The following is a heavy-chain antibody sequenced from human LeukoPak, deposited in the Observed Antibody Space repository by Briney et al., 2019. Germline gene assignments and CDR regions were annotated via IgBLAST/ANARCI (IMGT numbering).Heavy chain of an antibody. CDR3: ARASGDSDYFDY. CDR1: GFTVSSNY. V-gene: IGHV3-53*01. CDR2: IYSGGST. D-gene: IGHD3-10*01. Sequence: PGGSLRLSCAASGFTVSSNYMSWVRQAPGKGLEWVSVIYSGGSTYYADSVKGRFTLSRDNSKNTLYLQMNSLRAEDTAVYYCARASGDSDYFDYWGQGTLVTVSS. J-gene: IGHJ4*02.